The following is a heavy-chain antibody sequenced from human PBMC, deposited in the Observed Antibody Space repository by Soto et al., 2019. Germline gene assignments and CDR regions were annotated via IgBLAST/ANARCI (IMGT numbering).Heavy chain of an antibody. CDR1: GFTFSTFG. Sequence: QVQLVESGGGVVQPGKSLRLSCAASGFTFSTFGMHWVRQAPGKGLEWVALISSDGTNKYYGDSMKGRFTISRDNSENTLYLQMSSLRTEDTAMYYCAKDNWHYSHYYGMDVWGQGTTVTVSS. CDR2: ISSDGTNK. V-gene: IGHV3-30*18. CDR3: AKDNWHYSHYYGMDV. J-gene: IGHJ6*02. D-gene: IGHD1-20*01.